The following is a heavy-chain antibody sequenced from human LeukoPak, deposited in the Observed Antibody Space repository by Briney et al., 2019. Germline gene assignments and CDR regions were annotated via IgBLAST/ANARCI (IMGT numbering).Heavy chain of an antibody. CDR3: ARGGYDFWSGYFDPYYLDY. CDR1: GGSFSGYY. D-gene: IGHD3-3*01. Sequence: SETLSLTCAVYGGSFSGYYWSWIRQPPGKGLEWIGEINHSGSTNYNPSLKSRVTISVDTSKNQFSLKLSSVTAADTAVYYCARGGYDFWSGYFDPYYLDYWGQGTLVTVSS. J-gene: IGHJ4*02. V-gene: IGHV4-34*01. CDR2: INHSGST.